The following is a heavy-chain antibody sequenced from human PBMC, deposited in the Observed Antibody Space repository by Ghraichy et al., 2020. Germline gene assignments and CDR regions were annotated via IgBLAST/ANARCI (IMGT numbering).Heavy chain of an antibody. V-gene: IGHV1-69*06. CDR1: GGTFSSYA. D-gene: IGHD3-22*01. CDR3: ANYDSSGYPDYYFDY. J-gene: IGHJ4*02. Sequence: SVKVSCKASGGTFSSYAISWVRQAPGQGLEWMGGIIPIFGTANYAQKFQGRVTITADKSTSTAYMELSSLRSEDTAVYYCANYDSSGYPDYYFDYWGQGTLVTVSS. CDR2: IIPIFGTA.